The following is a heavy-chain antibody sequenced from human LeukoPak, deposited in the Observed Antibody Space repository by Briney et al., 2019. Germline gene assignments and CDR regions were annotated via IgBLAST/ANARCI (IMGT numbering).Heavy chain of an antibody. J-gene: IGHJ4*02. D-gene: IGHD2-15*01. CDR3: TTPPVEYCSGGSCSSDY. V-gene: IGHV3-73*01. CDR1: GFTFSGSA. CDR2: IRNKANSYAT. Sequence: GGSLRLSCAASGFTFSGSAMHWVRQASGKGLEWVGRIRNKANSYATAYAASVKGRFTISRDDSKNTAYLQMNSLKTEDTAVYYCTTPPVEYCSGGSCSSDYWGQGTLVTVSS.